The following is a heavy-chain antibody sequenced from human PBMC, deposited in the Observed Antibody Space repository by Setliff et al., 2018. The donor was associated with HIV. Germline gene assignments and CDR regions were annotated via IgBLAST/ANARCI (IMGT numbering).Heavy chain of an antibody. J-gene: IGHJ4*02. Sequence: SETLSLTCAVYGGSFSDYYWTWIRQSPGKELEWIGEINHRGSTNYNPSLKSRVTVSVDTSKNQFSLKLGSVTAADTAVYYCARESPSSSWFYFDFWGQGTLVTVSS. CDR1: GGSFSDYY. CDR3: ARESPSSSWFYFDF. D-gene: IGHD6-13*01. CDR2: INHRGST. V-gene: IGHV4-34*01.